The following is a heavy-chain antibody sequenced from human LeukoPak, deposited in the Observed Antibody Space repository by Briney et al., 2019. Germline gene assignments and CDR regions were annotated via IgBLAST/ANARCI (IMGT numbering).Heavy chain of an antibody. J-gene: IGHJ5*02. Sequence: PGGSLRLSCAASGFTFSSYGMHWVRQAPGKGLEWVAVIWYDGSNKYYADSVEGRFTISRDNSKNTLYLQMNSLRAEDTAVYYCAKDSGDSRGNWFDPWGQGTLVTVSS. V-gene: IGHV3-33*06. CDR2: IWYDGSNK. CDR3: AKDSGDSRGNWFDP. D-gene: IGHD3-22*01. CDR1: GFTFSSYG.